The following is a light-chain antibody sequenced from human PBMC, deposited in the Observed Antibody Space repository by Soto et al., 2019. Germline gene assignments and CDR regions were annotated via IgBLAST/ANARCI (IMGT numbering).Light chain of an antibody. CDR1: QSISKW. CDR3: QQYNEYLTWT. J-gene: IGKJ1*01. V-gene: IGKV1-5*01. CDR2: DAS. Sequence: DSQMTQSPSTLSASVGDRVTITCRASQSISKWLAWYQQKPGKAPKVLIFDASILESGVPSRFSGSGSGTEFTLTISSLQHDDFATYYCQQYNEYLTWTFGQGTKVDIK.